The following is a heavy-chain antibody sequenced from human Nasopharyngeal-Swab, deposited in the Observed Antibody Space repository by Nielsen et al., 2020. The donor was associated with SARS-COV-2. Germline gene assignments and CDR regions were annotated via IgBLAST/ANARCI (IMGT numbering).Heavy chain of an antibody. CDR2: IRSKGNNYAT. D-gene: IGHD2-15*01. CDR1: RFTFSDSA. Sequence: GGSLRLSCAASRFTFSDSAIHWVRQASGEGLEWVARIRSKGNNYATAYSASVKGRFIIFRDDPTNTAYLQMNSLKTEDTAMYYCTRCGGGCYSGRDYWGQGTLVTVSS. J-gene: IGHJ4*02. CDR3: TRCGGGCYSGRDY. V-gene: IGHV3-73*01.